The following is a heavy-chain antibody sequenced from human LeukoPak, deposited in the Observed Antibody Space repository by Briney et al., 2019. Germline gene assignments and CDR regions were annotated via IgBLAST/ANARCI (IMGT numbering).Heavy chain of an antibody. J-gene: IGHJ4*02. CDR1: GFTFDNYA. V-gene: IGHV3-21*01. CDR3: TRALSYCSSTNCPPNY. CDR2: IRSNGDTT. D-gene: IGHD2-2*01. Sequence: GGSLRLSCAASGFTFDNYAMSWVRQAPGKGLEWVPTIRSNGDTTYYADSVKGRFTISRDSAKNSLYLQMNSLRAEDTAMYYCTRALSYCSSTNCPPNYWGQGTLVTVSS.